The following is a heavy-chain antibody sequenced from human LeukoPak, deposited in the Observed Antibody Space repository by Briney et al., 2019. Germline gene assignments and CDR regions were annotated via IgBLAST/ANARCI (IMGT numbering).Heavy chain of an antibody. CDR1: GGSISSSSYY. V-gene: IGHV4-39*01. J-gene: IGHJ4*02. Sequence: PSETLSLTCTVSGGSISSSSYYWGWIGQPPGKGLEWIGSIYYSGSTYYNPSLKSRVTISVDTSKNQFSLKLSSVTAADTAVYYCARRPSSLGASVFDYWGQGTLVTVSS. D-gene: IGHD1-26*01. CDR3: ARRPSSLGASVFDY. CDR2: IYYSGST.